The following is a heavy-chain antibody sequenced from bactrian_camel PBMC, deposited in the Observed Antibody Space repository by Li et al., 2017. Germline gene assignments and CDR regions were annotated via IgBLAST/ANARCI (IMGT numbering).Heavy chain of an antibody. D-gene: IGHD1*01. J-gene: IGHJ4*01. CDR1: DRDYQRGC. CDR2: IYTGGSST. V-gene: IGHV3S54*01. Sequence: QVQLVESGGGSVQPGGSLKLSCEYFDRDYQRGCMGWFRQTPGNEREGVATIYTGGSSTWYASSVQGRFTISLDNAKNTVYLQMNSLKPEDTAVYYCTADRLGYWSDRSPRGQGTQVTVS.